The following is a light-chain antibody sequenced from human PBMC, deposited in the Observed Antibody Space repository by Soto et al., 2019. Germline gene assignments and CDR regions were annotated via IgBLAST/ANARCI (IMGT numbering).Light chain of an antibody. Sequence: NSSNIGSHNVYWYQQLPGTAPKLLIFKNNQRPSGVPDRFSGSKSGTSASLAISGLRSEDEADYYCAAWDDCLSGRVFGTGTKVTVL. CDR2: KNN. J-gene: IGLJ1*01. CDR3: AAWDDCLSGRV. CDR1: SSNIGSHN. V-gene: IGLV1-47*01.